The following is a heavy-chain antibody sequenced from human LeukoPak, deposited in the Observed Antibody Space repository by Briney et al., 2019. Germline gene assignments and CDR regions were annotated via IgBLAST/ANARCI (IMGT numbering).Heavy chain of an antibody. CDR3: ARQVSDYYYYYIDV. CDR2: IYYSETT. J-gene: IGHJ6*03. Sequence: PSETLSLTCTVSGGSISSTNYYWDWIRQSPGKGPEWIVSIYYSETTYYNPSLESRVTISIDTSKNQFSLQLSSVTAADTALYFCARQVSDYYYYYIDVWGKGTTVTVSS. CDR1: GGSISSTNYY. D-gene: IGHD5/OR15-5a*01. V-gene: IGHV4-39*01.